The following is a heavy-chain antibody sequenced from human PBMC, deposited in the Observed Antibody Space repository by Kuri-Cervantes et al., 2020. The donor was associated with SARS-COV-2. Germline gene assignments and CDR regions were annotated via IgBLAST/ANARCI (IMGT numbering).Heavy chain of an antibody. CDR1: GFSFSMYW. V-gene: IGHV3-7*01. Sequence: GESLKISCVASGFSFSMYWMSWVRQAPVKGLEWVANIKKDGSEKYYVDSVKGRFTISRDNAKNSLYLQMNSLRAEDTAVYYCAREQWLELDAFDIWGQGTMVTVSS. J-gene: IGHJ3*02. D-gene: IGHD6-19*01. CDR3: AREQWLELDAFDI. CDR2: IKKDGSEK.